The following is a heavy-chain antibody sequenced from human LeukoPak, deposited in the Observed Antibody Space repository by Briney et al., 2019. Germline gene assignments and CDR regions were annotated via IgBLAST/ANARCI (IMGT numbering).Heavy chain of an antibody. CDR2: ISGSGGST. CDR1: GFTFSSYG. J-gene: IGHJ4*02. CDR3: ADYRKPQGLDY. Sequence: GGSLRLSCAASGFTFSSYGMSWVRQAPGKGLEWVSAISGSGGSTNYVDSVKGRFTISGDNSKNTVYLQMNSLRAEDTAVYYCADYRKPQGLDYWGQGTLVTVSS. D-gene: IGHD1-14*01. V-gene: IGHV3-23*01.